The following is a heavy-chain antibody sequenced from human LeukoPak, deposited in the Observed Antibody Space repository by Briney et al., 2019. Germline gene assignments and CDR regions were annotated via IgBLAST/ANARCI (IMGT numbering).Heavy chain of an antibody. Sequence: SETLSLTCTVAGGSISSYYWHCIRQPPGKGLECIGYIYYSGSTNYNPSLKSRVTISVDTSKNQFSLKLSSVTAADTAVYYCARRQNYYDSSGYYDYWGQGTLVTVSS. CDR1: GGSISSYY. CDR3: ARRQNYYDSSGYYDY. J-gene: IGHJ4*02. V-gene: IGHV4-59*08. CDR2: IYYSGST. D-gene: IGHD3-22*01.